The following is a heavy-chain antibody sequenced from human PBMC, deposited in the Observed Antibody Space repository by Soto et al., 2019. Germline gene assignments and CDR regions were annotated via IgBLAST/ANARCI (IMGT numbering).Heavy chain of an antibody. D-gene: IGHD3-3*01. CDR2: INHSGST. V-gene: IGHV4-34*01. CDR1: GGSFSGYY. J-gene: IGHJ4*02. CDR3: ARGGLDSWSGHGHFDY. Sequence: PSETLSLTCAVYGGSFSGYYWSWIRQPPGKGLEWIGEINHSGSTNYNPSLKSRVTISVDTSKNQFSLKLSSVTAADTAVYYCARGGLDSWSGHGHFDYWGQGTLVTVSS.